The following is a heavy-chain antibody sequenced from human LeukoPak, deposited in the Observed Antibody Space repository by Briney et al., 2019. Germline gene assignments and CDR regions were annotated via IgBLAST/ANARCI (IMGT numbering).Heavy chain of an antibody. CDR2: ISSSSSTI. CDR3: ASGEWESPRGFDY. V-gene: IGHV3-48*04. J-gene: IGHJ4*02. Sequence: PGGSLRLSCAASGFTFSSYAMSWVRQAPGKGLEWVSYISSSSSTICYADSVKGRFTISRDNAKNSLYLQMNSLRAEDTAVYYCASGEWESPRGFDYWGQGTLVTVSS. D-gene: IGHD1-26*01. CDR1: GFTFSSYA.